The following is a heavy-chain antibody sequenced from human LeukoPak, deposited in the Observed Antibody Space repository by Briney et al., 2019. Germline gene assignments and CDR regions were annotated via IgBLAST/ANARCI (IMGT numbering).Heavy chain of an antibody. J-gene: IGHJ6*02. CDR2: IYSGGST. CDR1: GFTVSSNY. Sequence: PGGSLRLSCAASGFTVSSNYMSWVRQAPGKGLEWVSVIYSGGSTYYADSVKGRFTISRDNSKNTLYLQMNSLRAEDTAVYYCARDLRGYDYSGYYYYGMDVWGQGTTVTVSS. CDR3: ARDLRGYDYSGYYYYGMDV. D-gene: IGHD5-12*01. V-gene: IGHV3-66*01.